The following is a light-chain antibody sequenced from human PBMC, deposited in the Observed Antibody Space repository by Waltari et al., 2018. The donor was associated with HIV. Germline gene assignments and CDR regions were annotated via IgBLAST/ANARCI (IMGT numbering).Light chain of an antibody. CDR3: QQRSNRLT. Sequence: EIVLTQSPATLPLSPGERATLSCRASQSVSSYLAWYQQKPGQAPRLLIYDASNRATGIQARFSGSGSGTDFTLTISSLGPEDFAVYYCQQRSNRLTFGGGTKVEIK. CDR2: DAS. CDR1: QSVSSY. V-gene: IGKV3-11*01. J-gene: IGKJ4*01.